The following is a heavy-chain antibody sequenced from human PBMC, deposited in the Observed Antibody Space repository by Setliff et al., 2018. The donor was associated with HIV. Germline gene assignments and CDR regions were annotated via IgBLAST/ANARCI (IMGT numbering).Heavy chain of an antibody. D-gene: IGHD5-18*01. CDR2: IKQDGNEE. Sequence: GGSLRLSCSASGFTFSSYWMTWVRQPPGKGLEWVANIKQDGNEEDYLDSVKGRFTISRDNAKNSLYLQMNSLRADDTAVYYCAMLFSYGRDGLFDLWGRGTRVTVSS. V-gene: IGHV3-7*02. CDR1: GFTFSSYW. CDR3: AMLFSYGRDGLFDL. J-gene: IGHJ2*01.